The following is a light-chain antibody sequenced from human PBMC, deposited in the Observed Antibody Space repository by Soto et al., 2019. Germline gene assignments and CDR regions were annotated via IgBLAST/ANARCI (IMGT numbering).Light chain of an antibody. CDR2: DNS. V-gene: IGLV1-51*01. CDR3: GTWDSSLSAVV. Sequence: QSVLTQPPSVSAAPGQKVTISCSGSSSNIGNNCVSWYRQLPGTAPKLLIYDNSERPSGIPDRFSGSKSGTSATLGITGLQTGDEADYYCGTWDSSLSAVVFGGGTKVTVL. J-gene: IGLJ2*01. CDR1: SSNIGNNC.